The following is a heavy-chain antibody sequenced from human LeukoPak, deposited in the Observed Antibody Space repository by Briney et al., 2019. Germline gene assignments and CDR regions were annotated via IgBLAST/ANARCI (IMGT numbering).Heavy chain of an antibody. J-gene: IGHJ4*02. CDR3: ARVYSSGWFDY. CDR2: IYYSGST. Sequence: MASETLSLTCTVSGGSISSSSYSWGWIRQPPGKGLEWIGSIYYSGSTYYNPSLKSRVTISVDTSKNQFSLKLSSVTAADTAVYYCARVYSSGWFDYWGQGTLVTVSS. D-gene: IGHD6-19*01. V-gene: IGHV4-39*01. CDR1: GGSISSSSYS.